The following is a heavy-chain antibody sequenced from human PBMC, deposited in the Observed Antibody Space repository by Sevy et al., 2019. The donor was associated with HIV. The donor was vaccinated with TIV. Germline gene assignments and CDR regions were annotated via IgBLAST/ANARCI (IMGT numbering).Heavy chain of an antibody. D-gene: IGHD3-22*01. CDR2: IRGSGVST. CDR1: RFTLRSYA. J-gene: IGHJ4*02. Sequence: GGSLRLSCAASRFTLRSYAMSWVRQAPGKGLEWVSAIRGSGVSTYYADSVKGRFTISRDNSKNTLYLQMNSLRAEDTAGYYCAKDVRYDSSGYFDYWGQGILVTVSS. V-gene: IGHV3-23*01. CDR3: AKDVRYDSSGYFDY.